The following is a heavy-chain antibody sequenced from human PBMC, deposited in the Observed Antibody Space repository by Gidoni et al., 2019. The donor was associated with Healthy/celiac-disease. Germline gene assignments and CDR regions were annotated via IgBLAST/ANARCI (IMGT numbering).Heavy chain of an antibody. V-gene: IGHV1-3*01. D-gene: IGHD3-22*01. CDR1: ASTFLIYA. J-gene: IGHJ4*02. CDR2: INGGEGNT. CDR3: ARDYYESGDY. Sequence: QVQLVQPGAEGQKPGASATVSCMAAASTFLIYAMHWVRQAPGQRLEWMGWINGGEGNTKYSQKFQGGVTITRNTSASTAYMELSGLGSEDTAVYYWARDYYESGDYWGQGTLVTVSS.